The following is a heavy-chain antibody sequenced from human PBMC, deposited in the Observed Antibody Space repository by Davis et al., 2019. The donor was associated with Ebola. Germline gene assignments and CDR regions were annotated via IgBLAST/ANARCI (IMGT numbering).Heavy chain of an antibody. J-gene: IGHJ5*02. CDR1: GYSFTSYW. V-gene: IGHV5-51*01. CDR3: ARQGSYCGGDCYPRLGFDP. CDR2: IYPGDSDT. D-gene: IGHD2-21*02. Sequence: GESLKISCKGSGYSFTSYWIGWVRQMPGKGLEWMGIIYPGDSDTRYSPSFQGQVTISADKSISTAYLQWSSLKASDTAMYYCARQGSYCGGDCYPRLGFDPWGQGTLVTVSS.